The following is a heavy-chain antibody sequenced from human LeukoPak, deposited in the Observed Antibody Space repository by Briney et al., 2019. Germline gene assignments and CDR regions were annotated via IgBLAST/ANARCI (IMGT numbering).Heavy chain of an antibody. J-gene: IGHJ4*02. CDR1: GGSISSGGYY. D-gene: IGHD3-16*01. CDR2: IYYGGST. V-gene: IGHV4-31*03. Sequence: PSETLSLTCTVSGGSISSGGYYWSWIRQHPGRGLEWIGYIYYGGSTYYNPSLKSRVTISVDTSKNQFSLKLSSVTAADTAVYYCARGRMGGEWYFDYWGQGTLVTVSS. CDR3: ARGRMGGEWYFDY.